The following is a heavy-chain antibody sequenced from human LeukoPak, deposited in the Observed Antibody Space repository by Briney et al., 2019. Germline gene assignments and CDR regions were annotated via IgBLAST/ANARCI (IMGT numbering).Heavy chain of an antibody. CDR3: TTDLRVPLKGY. D-gene: IGHD3-16*01. CDR2: ISGRSLRT. V-gene: IGHV3-23*01. Sequence: PGGSLRLSCAASGFTFSSYAISWVRQAPGKGLEWVSRISGRSLRTNYADSVKGRFTISRDNSKNTLYLQMNSLKTEDTAVYYCTTDLRVPLKGYWGQGTLVTVSS. J-gene: IGHJ4*02. CDR1: GFTFSSYA.